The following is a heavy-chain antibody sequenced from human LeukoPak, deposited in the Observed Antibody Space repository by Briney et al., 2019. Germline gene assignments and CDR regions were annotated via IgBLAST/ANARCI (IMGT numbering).Heavy chain of an antibody. V-gene: IGHV4-59*01. Sequence: SETLSLTCTVSGGSINSDYWTWIRQSPGRGLEWIGYIAYNGIPNYNPSLKSRLTISRDTSKNQFSLNLSSVTAADTAVYYCARERHGHPFDSWGQGTLVTVSS. CDR3: ARERHGHPFDS. CDR2: IAYNGIP. CDR1: GGSINSDY. J-gene: IGHJ4*02.